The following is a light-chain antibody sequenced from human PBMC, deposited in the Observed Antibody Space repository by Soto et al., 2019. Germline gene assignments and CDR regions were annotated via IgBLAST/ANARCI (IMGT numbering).Light chain of an antibody. CDR3: QQYGSSPQT. V-gene: IGKV3-20*01. CDR2: DAS. Sequence: EIVLTQSPATLSLSLGDSATLSCMASQSVRSSYLAWDQQKPGQAPRLLIYDASTRATGIPDRFSGSGSGTDFTLTISRLEPEDFAVYSCQQYGSSPQTFGQGTKVDIK. J-gene: IGKJ1*01. CDR1: QSVRSSY.